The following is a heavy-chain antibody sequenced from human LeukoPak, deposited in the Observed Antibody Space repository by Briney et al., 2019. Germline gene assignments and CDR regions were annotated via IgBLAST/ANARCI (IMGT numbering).Heavy chain of an antibody. Sequence: GGSLRLSCVASGLTFSKYAMTWVRQAPGKGLEWVSAITSGGGSTYYADSVKGRFTISRDNSKNTLYLQMNSLRAEDTAVYYCAKDAARNYDPPIYWGQGTLVTVSS. D-gene: IGHD3-22*01. V-gene: IGHV3-23*01. CDR3: AKDAARNYDPPIY. CDR1: GLTFSKYA. J-gene: IGHJ4*02. CDR2: ITSGGGST.